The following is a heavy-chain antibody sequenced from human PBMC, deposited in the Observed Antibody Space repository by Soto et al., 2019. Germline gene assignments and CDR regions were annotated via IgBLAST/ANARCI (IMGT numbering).Heavy chain of an antibody. CDR1: GYTFTSYG. Sequence: ASVKVSCKASGYTFTSYGISWVRQAPGQGLEWMGWISAYNGNTNYAQKLQGRVTMTTDTSTSTAYMELRSLRSDDTAVYYCAAGVPRYSSSWYGLYDYWGQGTLVTVSS. J-gene: IGHJ4*02. V-gene: IGHV1-18*01. D-gene: IGHD6-13*01. CDR2: ISAYNGNT. CDR3: AAGVPRYSSSWYGLYDY.